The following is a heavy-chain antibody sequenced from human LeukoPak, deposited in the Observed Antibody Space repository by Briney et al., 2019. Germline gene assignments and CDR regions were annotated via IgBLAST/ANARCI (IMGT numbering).Heavy chain of an antibody. D-gene: IGHD3-22*01. CDR1: GYIFADCF. Sequence: GASVKVSCKASGYIFADCFMHWVQQAPGKGLEWMGRVDPENGKTTYAAKFQGRVTITADTSTDTTYMELSSLTSEDTAVYYCARDSKYDSTGHTPWGQGYLVTVSS. J-gene: IGHJ5*02. V-gene: IGHV1-69-2*01. CDR2: VDPENGKT. CDR3: ARDSKYDSTGHTP.